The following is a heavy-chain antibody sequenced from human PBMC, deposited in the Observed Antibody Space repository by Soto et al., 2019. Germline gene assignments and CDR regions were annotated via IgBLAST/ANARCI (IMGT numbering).Heavy chain of an antibody. J-gene: IGHJ4*02. CDR1: GGSFSGYY. V-gene: IGHV4-34*09. CDR2: IYYSGST. D-gene: IGHD3-3*01. Sequence: PSETLSLTCAVYGGSFSGYYWSWIRQPPGKGLEWIGYIYYSGSTYYNPSLKSRVTISVDTSKNQFSLKLSSVTAAGTAVYYCAREVHYDFWSGYDYWGQGTLVTVS. CDR3: AREVHYDFWSGYDY.